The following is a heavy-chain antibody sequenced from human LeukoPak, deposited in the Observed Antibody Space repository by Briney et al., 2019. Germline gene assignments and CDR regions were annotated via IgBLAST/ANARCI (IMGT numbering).Heavy chain of an antibody. J-gene: IGHJ4*02. Sequence: PGGSLRLSCEASGFTFTKFWMSWVRQAPGKGLEWVANIKQDGSEKYYVDSVKGRFTISRDNAKNSLYLQMNSLRAEDTAVYYCARDAGDTALDYWGQGTLVTVSS. V-gene: IGHV3-7*03. CDR1: GFTFTKFW. CDR3: ARDAGDTALDY. D-gene: IGHD5-18*01. CDR2: IKQDGSEK.